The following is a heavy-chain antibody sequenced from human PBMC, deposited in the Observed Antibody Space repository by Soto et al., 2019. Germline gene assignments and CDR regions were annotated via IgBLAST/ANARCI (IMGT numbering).Heavy chain of an antibody. J-gene: IGHJ4*02. D-gene: IGHD3-22*01. CDR3: PIVVTTRRHYYDSSDHRFSLDY. CDR2: LYYSGNT. V-gene: IGHV4-30-4*01. Sequence: PSETLSRTCPVSGGSISTGDYYVSWIRQPPGKGLQWVGYLYYSGNTHGNPSLKSRVTLSVDTSKNQYSPKPNSVTAAGTAVYDCPIVVTTRRHYYDSSDHRFSLDYWGQAALVTVSS. CDR1: GGSISTGDYY.